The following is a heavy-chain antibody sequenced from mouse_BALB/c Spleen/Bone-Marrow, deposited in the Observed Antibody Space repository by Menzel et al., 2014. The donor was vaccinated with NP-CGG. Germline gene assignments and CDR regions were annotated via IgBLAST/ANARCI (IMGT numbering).Heavy chain of an antibody. CDR1: GFAFSSYD. D-gene: IGHD1-1*01. Sequence: VQLKDSGGGLVKPGGSLKLSCAASGFAFSSYDMSWVRQTPEKRLEWVAYISSGGGSTYYADTVKGRFTISRDNAKNTLYLQMSSLKSEDTATYYCARQILRGFGYWGQGTPVTVSA. J-gene: IGHJ3*02. V-gene: IGHV5-12-1*01. CDR2: ISSGGGST. CDR3: ARQILRGFGY.